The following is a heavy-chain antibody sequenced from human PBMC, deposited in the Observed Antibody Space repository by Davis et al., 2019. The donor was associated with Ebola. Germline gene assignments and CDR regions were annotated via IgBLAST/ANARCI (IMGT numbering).Heavy chain of an antibody. J-gene: IGHJ4*02. CDR2: IYYSGST. D-gene: IGHD2-2*01. CDR1: GGSITRGGYS. CDR3: ARGGRYCSSTSCYDFDY. Sequence: PSETLSLTCTVSGGSITRGGYSWIWIRHYPGKGLEWIGYIYYSGSTYYNPSLKSRVTISVDTSKNQFSLKLSSVTAADTAVYYCARGGRYCSSTSCYDFDYWGRGTLVTVSS. V-gene: IGHV4-31*03.